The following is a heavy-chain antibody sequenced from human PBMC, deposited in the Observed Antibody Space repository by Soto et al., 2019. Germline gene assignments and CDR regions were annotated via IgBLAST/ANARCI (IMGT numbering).Heavy chain of an antibody. D-gene: IGHD7-27*01. CDR3: VADLAGVRTNWGFDY. CDR2: IKTKGEGGTM. Sequence: EVQLVESGGGFVEPGGSLRLSCVGSGLTLSHAWMPWVRQAPGKGLEWVGRIKTKGEGGTMDYAAPVKGRFSVSRDDSENTLHLHMSSLHSEDTAMYYCVADLAGVRTNWGFDYWGQGTLVTVSS. J-gene: IGHJ4*02. CDR1: GLTLSHAW. V-gene: IGHV3-15*07.